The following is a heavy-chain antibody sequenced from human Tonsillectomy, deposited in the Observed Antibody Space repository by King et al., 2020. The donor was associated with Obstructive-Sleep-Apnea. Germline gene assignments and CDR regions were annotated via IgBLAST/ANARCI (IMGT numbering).Heavy chain of an antibody. CDR3: ARDMSAYDSTSPAY. CDR1: GYTFTGYY. CDR2: ISPNSGAT. Sequence: VQLVQSGAGVKKPGASVKVSCKASGYTFTGYYIHWVRQAPGQGLEWMGWISPNSGATKYAQKFRDRVTMTRDTSISTAYMDLSRLRSDDTAIYYCARDMSAYDSTSPAYWGQGTLVTVSS. J-gene: IGHJ4*02. D-gene: IGHD3-10*01. V-gene: IGHV1-2*02.